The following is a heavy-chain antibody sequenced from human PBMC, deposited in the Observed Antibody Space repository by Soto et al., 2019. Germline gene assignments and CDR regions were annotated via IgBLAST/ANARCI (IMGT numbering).Heavy chain of an antibody. CDR2: IWYEGSNK. CDR3: ARDYYDSSGYRTDAFDI. J-gene: IGHJ3*02. V-gene: IGHV3-33*01. CDR1: GFTFSSYG. Sequence: QVQLVESGGGVVQPGRSLRLSCAASGFTFSSYGMHWVRQAPGKGLEWVAVIWYEGSNKYYADSVKGRFTISRDNSKNTLYLQMNSLRAEDTAVYYCARDYYDSSGYRTDAFDIWGQGTMVTVSS. D-gene: IGHD3-22*01.